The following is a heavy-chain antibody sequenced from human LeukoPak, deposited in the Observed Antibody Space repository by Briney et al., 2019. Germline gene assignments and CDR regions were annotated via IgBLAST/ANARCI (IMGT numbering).Heavy chain of an antibody. Sequence: QPGGSLRLSCAASGFTFSSYGMHWVRRAPGKGLDWVAVISYDGSNKYYADSVKGRFTISRDNSKNTLYLQMNSLRAEDTAVYYCAKVITMVRGVIPRADAYYYHGMDVWGQGTTVTVSS. CDR2: ISYDGSNK. J-gene: IGHJ6*02. D-gene: IGHD3-10*01. CDR1: GFTFSSYG. V-gene: IGHV3-30*18. CDR3: AKVITMVRGVIPRADAYYYHGMDV.